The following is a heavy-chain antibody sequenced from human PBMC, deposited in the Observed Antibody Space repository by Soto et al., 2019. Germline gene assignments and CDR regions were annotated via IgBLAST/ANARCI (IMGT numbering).Heavy chain of an antibody. D-gene: IGHD6-6*01. V-gene: IGHV1-8*01. CDR2: MNPNSGNT. CDR1: GYTFTSYD. J-gene: IGHJ4*02. CDR3: ARGHRGSSIAPYFY. Sequence: QVQLVQSGAEVKKPGASVKVSCKASGYTFTSYDINWVRQATGQGLEWMGWMNPNSGNTGYAQKFQVRVTMTRNNSIGTAYMEQSSLRSEDTAVYYCARGHRGSSIAPYFYWGQGTLVTVSS.